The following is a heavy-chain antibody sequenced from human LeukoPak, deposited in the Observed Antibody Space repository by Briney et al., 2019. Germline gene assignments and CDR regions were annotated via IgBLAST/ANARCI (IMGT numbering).Heavy chain of an antibody. D-gene: IGHD5-12*01. V-gene: IGHV3-23*01. CDR2: ISGSGGST. CDR1: VLTLSHYA. J-gene: IGHJ3*02. Sequence: GGSLRLSRAPSVLTLSHYAMRWVRQAPGDGLEWVSAISGSGGSTYYADYVKGQFTISRDNSKNTLYLQMNSLRAEDTAVYECAKDALIAWLGAAFDIWCQGTMITVSS. CDR3: AKDALIAWLGAAFDI.